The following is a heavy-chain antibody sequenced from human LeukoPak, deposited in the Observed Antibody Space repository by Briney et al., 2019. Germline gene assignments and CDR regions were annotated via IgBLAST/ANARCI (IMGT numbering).Heavy chain of an antibody. CDR2: INHCGST. CDR3: ARGFESSTVTTSFGSGADY. D-gene: IGHD4-17*01. V-gene: IGHV4-34*01. J-gene: IGHJ4*02. Sequence: SETLSLTRAVYGGSFSGYYWSWIRQPPGKGLEWIGEINHCGSTNYNPSLKSRVTISVDTSKNQFSLKLSSVTAADTAVYYCARGFESSTVTTSFGSGADYWGQGTLVTVSS. CDR1: GGSFSGYY.